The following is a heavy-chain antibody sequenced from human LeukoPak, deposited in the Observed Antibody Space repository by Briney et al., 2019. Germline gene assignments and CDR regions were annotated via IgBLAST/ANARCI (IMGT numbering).Heavy chain of an antibody. CDR1: GGSFSGYY. CDR3: ARDRPPYQLRSHNWFDP. CDR2: INHSGST. J-gene: IGHJ5*02. Sequence: SETLSLTCAVYGGSFSGYYWSWIRQPPGKGLEWVGEINHSGSTNYNPSLKSRVTISVDTSKNQLSLKLSSVTAADTAVYYCARDRPPYQLRSHNWFDPWGQGTLVTVSS. V-gene: IGHV4-34*01. D-gene: IGHD2-2*01.